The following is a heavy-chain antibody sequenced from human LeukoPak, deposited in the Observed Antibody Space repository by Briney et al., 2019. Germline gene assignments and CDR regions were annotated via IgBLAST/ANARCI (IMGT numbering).Heavy chain of an antibody. Sequence: GGSLRLSCAASGFTFSSYGMHWVRQAPGKGLEWAAFIRYDGSNKYYADSVKGRFTISRDNSKNTLYLQMNSLRAEDTAVYYCARANPPGISFFDYWGQGTLVTVSS. V-gene: IGHV3-30*02. CDR2: IRYDGSNK. J-gene: IGHJ4*02. D-gene: IGHD2-15*01. CDR3: ARANPPGISFFDY. CDR1: GFTFSSYG.